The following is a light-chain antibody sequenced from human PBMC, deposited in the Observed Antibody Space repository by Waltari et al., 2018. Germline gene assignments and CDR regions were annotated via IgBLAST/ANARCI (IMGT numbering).Light chain of an antibody. Sequence: QSALPPPASVSGSPGQSITISCTGIDSAIDDSAFLPRYQPQPGKAPQVIIYDVTNRPSGISSRLSASKSANTASLTSCGLHPEDEGDYYCSPQTGDCAILFGGGTQVTV. J-gene: IGLJ3*02. CDR3: SPQTGDCAIL. CDR1: DSAIDDSAF. V-gene: IGLV2-14*03. CDR2: DVT.